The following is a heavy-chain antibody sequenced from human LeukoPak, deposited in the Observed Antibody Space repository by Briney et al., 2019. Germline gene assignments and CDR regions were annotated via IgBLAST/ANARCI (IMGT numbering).Heavy chain of an antibody. CDR2: ISSSSSYI. Sequence: PGGSLRLSCAASGFTFCSYSMNWVRQAPGKGLEWVSSISSSSSYIYYADSVKGRFTISRDNAKNSLYLQMNSLRAEDTAVYYSARDQHRRRGVDYWGQGTLVTVSS. CDR1: GFTFCSYS. CDR3: ARDQHRRRGVDY. V-gene: IGHV3-21*01. J-gene: IGHJ4*02. D-gene: IGHD2-21*01.